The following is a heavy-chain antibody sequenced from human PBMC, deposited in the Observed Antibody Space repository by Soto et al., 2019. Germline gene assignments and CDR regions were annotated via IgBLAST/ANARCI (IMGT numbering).Heavy chain of an antibody. Sequence: QVQLVQSGAEEKKPGASVKVSCKASGYTFTSYAMHWVRQAPGQRLEWMGWINAGNGNTKYSQKFQGRVTITRDTSASTAYMELSTLRSEDTAVCYCARDPSYSGMDVWGQWTTVTVSS. CDR3: ARDPSYSGMDV. CDR1: GYTFTSYA. CDR2: INAGNGNT. V-gene: IGHV1-3*05. J-gene: IGHJ6*02.